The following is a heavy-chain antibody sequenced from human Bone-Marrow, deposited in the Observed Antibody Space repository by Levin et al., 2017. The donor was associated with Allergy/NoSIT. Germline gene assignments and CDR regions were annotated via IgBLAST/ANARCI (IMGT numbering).Heavy chain of an antibody. J-gene: IGHJ4*02. CDR3: ARDGAGVVAPD. CDR1: GGTFSSYT. V-gene: IGHV1-69*04. D-gene: IGHD2-21*01. CDR2: IISIVGIT. Sequence: KISCKASGGTFSSYTINWVRQAPGQGLEWMGRIISIVGITNYATKFQGRVTITADKSTSTTFVEVNSLRSEDTAVYLGARDGAGVVAPDWGQGTLVTVSS.